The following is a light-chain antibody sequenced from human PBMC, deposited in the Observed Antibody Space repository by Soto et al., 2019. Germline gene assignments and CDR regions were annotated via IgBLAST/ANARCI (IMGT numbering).Light chain of an antibody. CDR3: SSYTSSWNYM. CDR2: DVT. J-gene: IGLJ7*01. V-gene: IGLV2-14*03. Sequence: QSALTQPASVSGSPGQSIAISCTGSSSDVGGYNYVSWYQHHPGKAPKLMIYDVTNRPSGVSDLFSGSKSGNTASLTISGLQAEDEADYYCSSYTSSWNYMFGTGTQLTVL. CDR1: SSDVGGYNY.